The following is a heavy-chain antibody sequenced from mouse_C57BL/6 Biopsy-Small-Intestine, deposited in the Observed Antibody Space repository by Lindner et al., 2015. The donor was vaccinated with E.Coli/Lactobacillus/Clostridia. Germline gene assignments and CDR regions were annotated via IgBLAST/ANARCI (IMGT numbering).Heavy chain of an antibody. Sequence: VQLQESGAELVKPGASVKLSCTASGFNIKDFYMHWVKQRTAQGLEWIGRIDPDDGETRYAPKFQAKATITVDTSSNTAYLQLSSLTSEDTAVYYCATNPVLDYWGQGTTLTVSS. CDR2: IDPDDGET. CDR1: GFNIKDFY. V-gene: IGHV14-2*01. CDR3: ATNPVLDY. J-gene: IGHJ2*01.